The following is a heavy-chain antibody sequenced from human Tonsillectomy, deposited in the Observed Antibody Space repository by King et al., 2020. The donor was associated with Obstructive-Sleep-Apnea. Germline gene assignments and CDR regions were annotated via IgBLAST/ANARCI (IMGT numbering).Heavy chain of an antibody. CDR2: ISYDGSNK. CDR3: AKDDGGMATITS. J-gene: IGHJ4*02. V-gene: IGHV3-30*18. D-gene: IGHD5-24*01. CDR1: GFTFSSYG. Sequence: QLVQSGGGVVQPGRSLRLSCAASGFTFSSYGMHWVRQAPGKGLEWVAVISYDGSNKYYADSVKGRFTISRDNSKNTLYLQMNSLRAEDTAVYYCAKDDGGMATITSWGQGTLVTVSS.